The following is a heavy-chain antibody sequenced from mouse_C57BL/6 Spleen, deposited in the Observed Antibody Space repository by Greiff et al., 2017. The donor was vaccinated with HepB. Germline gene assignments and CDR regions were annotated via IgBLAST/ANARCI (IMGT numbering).Heavy chain of an antibody. CDR1: CYTFTSYW. V-gene: IGHV1-52*01. CDR2: IDPSDSET. D-gene: IGHD2-3*01. CDR3: ARKTYDGYYGNFDY. J-gene: IGHJ2*01. Sequence: QVPLQQPGAELVRPGSSVKLSCKASCYTFTSYWMHWVKQRPIQGLEWIGNIDPSDSETHYNQKFKDNATLTVDKSFSTAYMQLSSLTSEDSAVYYCARKTYDGYYGNFDYWGQGTTLTVSS.